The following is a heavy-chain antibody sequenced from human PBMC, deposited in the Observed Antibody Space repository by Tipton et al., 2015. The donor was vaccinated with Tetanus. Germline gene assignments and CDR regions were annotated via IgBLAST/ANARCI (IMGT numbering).Heavy chain of an antibody. V-gene: IGHV1-69*01. CDR1: GGTFSSYA. CDR2: IIPIFGTA. CDR3: ATQPANYYDSSGYYQFDY. J-gene: IGHJ4*02. Sequence: QMQLVQSGAEVKKPGSSVKVSCKASGGTFSSYAISWVRQAPGQGLEWMGGIIPIFGTANYAQKVQGSVTITADESTSTAYMELSSLRSEDTAVYYCATQPANYYDSSGYYQFDYWGQGTLVTVSS. D-gene: IGHD3-22*01.